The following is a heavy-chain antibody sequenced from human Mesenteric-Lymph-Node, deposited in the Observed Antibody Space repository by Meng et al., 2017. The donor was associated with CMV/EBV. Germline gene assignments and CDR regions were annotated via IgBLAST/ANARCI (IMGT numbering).Heavy chain of an antibody. J-gene: IGHJ6*02. Sequence: GSLRLSCTVSGGSISSSSYYWGWIRQPPGKGLEWIGSIYYSGSTYYNPSLKSRVTISVDTSKNQFSLKLSSVTAADTAVYYCAREGDTAMVYYYYYGMDVWGQGTTVTVSS. D-gene: IGHD5-18*01. CDR1: GGSISSSSYY. V-gene: IGHV4-39*07. CDR3: AREGDTAMVYYYYYGMDV. CDR2: IYYSGST.